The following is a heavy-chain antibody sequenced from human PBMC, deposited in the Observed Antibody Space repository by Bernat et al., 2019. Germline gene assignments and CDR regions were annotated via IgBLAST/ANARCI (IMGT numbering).Heavy chain of an antibody. CDR3: ARDVYDSRGYSIKEPCDY. CDR1: GYTFTSYG. D-gene: IGHD3-22*01. V-gene: IGHV1-18*01. Sequence: QVQLVQSGIEVEKPGASVKVSCKASGYTFTSYGINWVRQAPGQGLEWMGWNSVYNGNTNYAQKFQGRVTMTTDTSTSAAYLELGSLRSDDTAVYYCARDVYDSRGYSIKEPCDYWGQGTLVTVSS. CDR2: NSVYNGNT. J-gene: IGHJ4*02.